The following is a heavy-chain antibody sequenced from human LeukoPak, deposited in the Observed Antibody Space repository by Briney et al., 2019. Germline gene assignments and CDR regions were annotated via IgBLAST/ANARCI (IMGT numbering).Heavy chain of an antibody. CDR3: ARGSSGSYYYGQVWFDP. J-gene: IGHJ5*02. Sequence: SETLSLTCTVSGASISSSTYYWGWIRQPPGKGLEWIGSIYYSGSTYYNASLKSRITISVDTSKNQFSLKVSSLTAADTAVYYCARGSSGSYYYGQVWFDPWGQGTLVTVSS. V-gene: IGHV4-39*07. CDR1: GASISSSTYY. D-gene: IGHD1-26*01. CDR2: IYYSGST.